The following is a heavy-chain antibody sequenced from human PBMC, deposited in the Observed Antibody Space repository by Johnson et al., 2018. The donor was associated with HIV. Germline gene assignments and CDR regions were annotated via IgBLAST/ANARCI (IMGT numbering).Heavy chain of an antibody. CDR3: AKDLEEGQQWLIGAFDI. Sequence: QVQLVESGGGLVQPGGSLRHSCAASGFTFSSYGMHWVRQAPGKGLEWVAFIRYDGSNKYYADSVKGRFTISRDNSKNTLYLQMNSLRAEDTAVYYCAKDLEEGQQWLIGAFDIWGQGTMVTVSS. D-gene: IGHD6-19*01. CDR2: IRYDGSNK. J-gene: IGHJ3*02. CDR1: GFTFSSYG. V-gene: IGHV3-30*02.